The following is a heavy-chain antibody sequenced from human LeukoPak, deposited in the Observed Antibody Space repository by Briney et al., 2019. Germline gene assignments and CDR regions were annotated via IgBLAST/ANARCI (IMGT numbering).Heavy chain of an antibody. Sequence: LETLSLSPTVSGGSICRDNTSCICQTPGKRLEWVGRNYTRGSANYTTSLKRRVTTSVDKSKKKCSLKLSSVSAADTAVYYSARGGIAVAGPTIFYYYSYRDVWGKGTTVTVSS. CDR1: GGSICRDN. CDR3: ARGGIAVAGPTIFYYYSYRDV. J-gene: IGHJ6*03. CDR2: NYTRGSA. V-gene: IGHV4-4*07. D-gene: IGHD6-19*01.